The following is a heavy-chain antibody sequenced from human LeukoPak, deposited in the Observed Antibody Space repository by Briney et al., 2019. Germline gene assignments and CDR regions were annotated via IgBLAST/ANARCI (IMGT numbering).Heavy chain of an antibody. J-gene: IGHJ5*02. Sequence: GASEKVSCKASGYTFTGYYMHWVRQAPGQGLEWMGWINPNSGGTNYAQKFQGRVTMTRDMSTSTDYMELSSLRSEDTAIYYCARDNSVGDNAWWFDPWGQGTLVTVSS. CDR3: ARDNSVGDNAWWFDP. V-gene: IGHV1-2*02. CDR2: INPNSGGT. CDR1: GYTFTGYY. D-gene: IGHD1-26*01.